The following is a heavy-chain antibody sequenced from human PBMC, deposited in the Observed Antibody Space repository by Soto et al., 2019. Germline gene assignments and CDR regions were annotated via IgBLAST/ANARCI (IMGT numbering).Heavy chain of an antibody. CDR2: IYWDDDI. V-gene: IGHV2-5*02. D-gene: IGHD2-15*01. CDR1: GFSLSTTGVG. CDR3: APLKGSGVFYYYNMDV. J-gene: IGHJ6*02. Sequence: QITLKESGPTLVKPTQTLTLTCTFSGFSLSTTGVGVGWIRQPPGKALEWLALIYWDDDISYSPSLQSRLTIAKDTPKNQVVLTMTILDPVDTATYYCAPLKGSGVFYYYNMDVWGQGTTVTVPS.